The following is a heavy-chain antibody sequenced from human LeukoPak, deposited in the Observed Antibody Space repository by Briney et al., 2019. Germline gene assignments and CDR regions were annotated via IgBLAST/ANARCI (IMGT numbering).Heavy chain of an antibody. D-gene: IGHD3-16*02. CDR1: GGSISSSSYY. Sequence: PSETLSLTCTVSGGSISSSSYYWGWIRQPPGKGLEWIGSIYFSGSIYYNPSLKNRVTISVDTSKNQFSLKLSSVTAADTAVYYCARQGYYDYVWGSYRYIPGAFDIWGQGTMVTVSS. CDR2: IYFSGSI. J-gene: IGHJ3*02. CDR3: ARQGYYDYVWGSYRYIPGAFDI. V-gene: IGHV4-39*01.